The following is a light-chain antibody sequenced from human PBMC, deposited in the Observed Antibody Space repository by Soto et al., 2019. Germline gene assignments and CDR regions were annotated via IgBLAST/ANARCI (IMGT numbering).Light chain of an antibody. J-gene: IGLJ3*02. Sequence: QSALTQSASVSGSPGQSITISCTGTSSDVGVYNYVSWYQQHPGKAPKLIIYDVSNRPSGVSTRFSGSKSGNTASLTISWLQAEDEADYSCSSYTSTNSWVFGGGTKLTVL. CDR3: SSYTSTNSWV. CDR2: DVS. CDR1: SSDVGVYNY. V-gene: IGLV2-14*01.